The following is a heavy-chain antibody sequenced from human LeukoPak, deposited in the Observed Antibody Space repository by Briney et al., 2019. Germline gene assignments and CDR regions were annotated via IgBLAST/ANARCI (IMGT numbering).Heavy chain of an antibody. CDR3: ARGGVVDAFDI. CDR1: GGSISSYY. Sequence: NPSETLSPTCTVSGGSISSYYWSWIRQPPGKGLEWIGYIYYSGSTNYNPSLKSRVTISVDTSKNQFSLKLSSVTAADTAVYYCARGGVVDAFDIWGQGTMVTVSS. J-gene: IGHJ3*02. CDR2: IYYSGST. V-gene: IGHV4-59*01. D-gene: IGHD2-15*01.